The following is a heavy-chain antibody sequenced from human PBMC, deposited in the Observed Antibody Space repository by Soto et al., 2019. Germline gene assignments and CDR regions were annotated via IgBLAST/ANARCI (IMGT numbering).Heavy chain of an antibody. J-gene: IGHJ4*02. V-gene: IGHV1-2*02. CDR1: GYTFTGHY. Sequence: ASVTVSCKASGYTFTGHYIHWVRQAPEQGPEWMGEIGPESGATRYAQKFQGRVTMTMDTSITTVYMELNNLRADDTAVYYCGRGRSGQIVVFYWGQGTPVTVSS. CDR2: IGPESGAT. D-gene: IGHD1-26*01. CDR3: GRGRSGQIVVFY.